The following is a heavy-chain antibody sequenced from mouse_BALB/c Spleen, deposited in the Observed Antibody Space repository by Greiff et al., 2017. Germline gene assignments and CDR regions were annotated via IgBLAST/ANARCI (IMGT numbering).Heavy chain of an antibody. J-gene: IGHJ3*01. V-gene: IGHV5-6-5*01. D-gene: IGHD2-4*01. CDR2: ISSGGST. CDR3: ARDPDYAWFAY. Sequence: EVKLMESGGGLVKPGGSLKLSCAASGFTFSSYAMSWVRQTPEKRLEWVASISSGGSTYYPDSVKGRFTISRDNARNILYLQMSSLRSEDTAMYYCARDPDYAWFAYWGQGTLVTVSA. CDR1: GFTFSSYA.